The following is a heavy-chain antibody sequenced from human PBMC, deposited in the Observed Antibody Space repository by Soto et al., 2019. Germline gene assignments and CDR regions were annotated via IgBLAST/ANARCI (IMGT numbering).Heavy chain of an antibody. J-gene: IGHJ6*02. CDR1: GLDFSSEV. CDR3: AKVGPSYYYGMDV. D-gene: IGHD1-26*01. Sequence: PGGSLRLSCAASGLDFSSEVMCWVRQAPGKGLEWVSSISGSGRTIYHADSMRGRFAISRDNSKNSLYLQLNNLRVDDTAVYYCAKVGPSYYYGMDVWGQWTTVTVSS. V-gene: IGHV3-23*01. CDR2: ISGSGRTI.